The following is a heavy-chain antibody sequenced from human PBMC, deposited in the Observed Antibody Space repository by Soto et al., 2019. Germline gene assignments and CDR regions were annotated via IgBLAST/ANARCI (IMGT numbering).Heavy chain of an antibody. V-gene: IGHV1-69*06. Sequence: QVQLVQSVAEVKKPGSSVKVSCKASGGAFSSYAISWVRQAPGQGLEWMGGIIPIFGTTNYAQKFQGRVTITAAKSTSTAYMELINLRPDDTAVYYCARRDIVVVPAAPLYGMDVWGQGTTVSVSS. D-gene: IGHD2-2*01. J-gene: IGHJ6*02. CDR3: ARRDIVVVPAAPLYGMDV. CDR1: GGAFSSYA. CDR2: IIPIFGTT.